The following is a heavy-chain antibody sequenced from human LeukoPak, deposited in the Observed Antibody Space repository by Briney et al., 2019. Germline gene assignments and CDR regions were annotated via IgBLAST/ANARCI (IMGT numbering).Heavy chain of an antibody. D-gene: IGHD6-6*01. CDR1: GFTFNNYA. CDR3: AKRSSIAFFDY. Sequence: GGSLRLSCAVSGFTFNNYAVSWVRQAPGKGLEWVSGISGSGGSPYYADSVKGRFTTSRDNSKNTLYLQMNSLRAEDTAVYYCAKRSSIAFFDYWGQGTLVTVSS. CDR2: ISGSGGSP. V-gene: IGHV3-23*01. J-gene: IGHJ4*02.